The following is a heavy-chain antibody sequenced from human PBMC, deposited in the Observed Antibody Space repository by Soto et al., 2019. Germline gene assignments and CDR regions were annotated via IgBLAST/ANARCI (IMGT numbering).Heavy chain of an antibody. Sequence: QTLSLTCAISGDSVSSLSAAWNWIKQSPSRGLEWLGRTYYRSKWYNDYAVSVKSRITINPDTSKNQFSLQLNSVTPEDTAVYYCARIPGYSSGWGHYYYGMDVWGQGTTVTVSS. V-gene: IGHV6-1*01. D-gene: IGHD6-19*01. CDR1: GDSVSSLSAA. CDR2: TYYRSKWYN. CDR3: ARIPGYSSGWGHYYYGMDV. J-gene: IGHJ6*02.